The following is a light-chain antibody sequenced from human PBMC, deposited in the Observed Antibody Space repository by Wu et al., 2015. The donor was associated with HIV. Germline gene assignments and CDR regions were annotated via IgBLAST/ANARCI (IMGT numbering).Light chain of an antibody. V-gene: IGKV3-11*01. J-gene: IGKJ1*01. CDR1: QSIDSD. CDR3: QHRSDWPT. CDR2: DAS. Sequence: EIVLTQSPATLSLSPGRRATLSCRASQSIDSDLGWYQQRPGQAPRLLIYDASNRATGIPAGFSGSGSGTEFTLTISSLEPEDFEVYYCQHRSDWPTFGQGTKVEIQ.